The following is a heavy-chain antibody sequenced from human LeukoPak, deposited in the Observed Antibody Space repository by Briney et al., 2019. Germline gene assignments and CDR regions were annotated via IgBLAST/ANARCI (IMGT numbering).Heavy chain of an antibody. J-gene: IGHJ6*03. Sequence: SETLSLTCTVSGGSISSTTDSWGWIRQSPGKGLEWVGSIYSSGQSFYKVSLRSRVTMSVDTSKDLFSLKLTSVTAADTAVYYCARAPVSTAYLHYYSMDVWGKGTMVTVSS. CDR2: IYSSGQS. CDR1: GGSISSTTDS. D-gene: IGHD3-16*01. CDR3: ARAPVSTAYLHYYSMDV. V-gene: IGHV4-39*07.